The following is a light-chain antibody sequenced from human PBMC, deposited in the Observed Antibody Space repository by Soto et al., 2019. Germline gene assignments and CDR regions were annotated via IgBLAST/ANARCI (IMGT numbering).Light chain of an antibody. CDR3: QQYNNWPPG. CDR1: QSVSSN. J-gene: IGKJ5*01. Sequence: EIVMTQSPATLSVSPGERATLSCRASQSVSSNLAWYQQKPGQAPRLLIYGASTRATGIPARFSGSGSGTEFTLIISSLQSEDFAVYYCQQYNNWPPGFGQGTRLEIK. V-gene: IGKV3-15*01. CDR2: GAS.